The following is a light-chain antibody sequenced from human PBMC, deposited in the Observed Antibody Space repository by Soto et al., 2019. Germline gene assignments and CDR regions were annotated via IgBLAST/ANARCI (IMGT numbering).Light chain of an antibody. CDR3: QQRSNWPPSIT. V-gene: IGKV3-11*01. Sequence: EIVLTQSPATLSLSPGERATLSCRASQSVSSYLAWYQQKPGQAPRLLIYDASNRATGIPARFSGSGSGTDFTLTIISLEPEDFAVYYCQQRSNWPPSITFGQGTRLEIK. CDR2: DAS. J-gene: IGKJ5*01. CDR1: QSVSSY.